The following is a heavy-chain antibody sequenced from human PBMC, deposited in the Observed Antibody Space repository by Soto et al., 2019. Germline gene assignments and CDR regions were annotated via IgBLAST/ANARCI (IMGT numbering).Heavy chain of an antibody. CDR3: ARGYSGFPFDY. Sequence: SETLYLTCTVSGGSISSYYWSWIRQPPGKGLEWIGYIYYSGSTNCNPSLKSRVTISVDTSKNQFSLKLSSVTAADTAVYYCARGYSGFPFDYWGQGTLVTVSS. D-gene: IGHD2-15*01. CDR2: IYYSGST. V-gene: IGHV4-59*01. J-gene: IGHJ4*02. CDR1: GGSISSYY.